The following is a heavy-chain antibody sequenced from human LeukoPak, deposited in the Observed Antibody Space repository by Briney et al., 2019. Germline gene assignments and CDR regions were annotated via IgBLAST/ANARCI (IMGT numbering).Heavy chain of an antibody. Sequence: SETLSLTCTVSGGSISSYYWSWIRQPPGKGLEWIGYIYYSGSTNYNPSLKSRVTISVDTSKNQFSLKLSSVTAADTAVYYCARSLLWFGKRNNWFDPWGQGTLVTVSS. V-gene: IGHV4-59*01. CDR2: IYYSGST. CDR3: ARSLLWFGKRNNWFDP. D-gene: IGHD3-10*01. CDR1: GGSISSYY. J-gene: IGHJ5*02.